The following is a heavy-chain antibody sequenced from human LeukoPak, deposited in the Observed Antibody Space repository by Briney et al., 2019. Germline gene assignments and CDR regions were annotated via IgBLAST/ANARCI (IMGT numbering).Heavy chain of an antibody. CDR1: GFTFTSSA. J-gene: IGHJ4*02. CDR2: IVVGGGNT. D-gene: IGHD3-16*02. Sequence: SVKVSCKASGFTFTSSAMQWVRQARGQRLEWIGWIVVGGGNTNYAQKFQERVTITRDMSTSTAYMELSSLRSEDTAVYYCAVNWDPSFEGVIAPLSLWGQGTLVTVSS. CDR3: AVNWDPSFEGVIAPLSL. V-gene: IGHV1-58*02.